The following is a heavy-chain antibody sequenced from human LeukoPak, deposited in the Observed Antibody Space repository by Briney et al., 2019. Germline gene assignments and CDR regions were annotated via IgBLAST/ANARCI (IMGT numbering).Heavy chain of an antibody. CDR1: GFTFISYS. V-gene: IGHV3-48*01. J-gene: IGHJ4*02. CDR3: AKDDSSSWYLPFDY. CDR2: ISSSSDSI. Sequence: GGSLRLSCAASGFTFISYSMNWVRQAPGKGLEWVSYISSSSDSIYYADSVKGRFTISRDNSENTLYLQMNSLRAEDTAVYYCAKDDSSSWYLPFDYWGQGTLVTVSS. D-gene: IGHD6-13*01.